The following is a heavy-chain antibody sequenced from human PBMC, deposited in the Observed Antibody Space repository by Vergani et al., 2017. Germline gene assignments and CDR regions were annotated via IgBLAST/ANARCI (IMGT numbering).Heavy chain of an antibody. CDR2: IKQDGSEK. CDR3: ARDRYYYYGMDV. Sequence: EVQLVESGGGLVQPGGSLRLSCAASGFTFSSYWVSWVRQAPGKGLEWVANIKQDGSEKYYVDSVKGRFTISRDNAKNSLYLQMNSLRAEDTAVYYCARDRYYYYGMDVWGQGTTVTVSS. J-gene: IGHJ6*02. CDR1: GFTFSSYW. V-gene: IGHV3-7*01.